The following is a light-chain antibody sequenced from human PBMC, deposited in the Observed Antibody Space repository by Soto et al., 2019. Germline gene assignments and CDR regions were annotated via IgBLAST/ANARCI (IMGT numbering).Light chain of an antibody. CDR2: AAS. Sequence: DIQMTQSPSSLSASVGDRVTITCRARQSISSYLNWYQQKPGKAPKLLIYAASSLQSGVPSRFIGSASGTDFTLTISSLQSEDFETYYYQQSYSTQYTFGQGTKLEIK. CDR1: QSISSY. J-gene: IGKJ2*01. V-gene: IGKV1-39*01. CDR3: QQSYSTQYT.